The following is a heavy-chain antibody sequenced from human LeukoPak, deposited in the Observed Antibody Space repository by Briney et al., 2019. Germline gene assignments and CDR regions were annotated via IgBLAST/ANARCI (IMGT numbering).Heavy chain of an antibody. D-gene: IGHD3-10*01. V-gene: IGHV4-59*01. CDR2: IYYSGST. CDR1: GGSISSYY. Sequence: KSSETLSLTCTVSGGSISSYYWSWIRQPPGKGLEWIGYIYYSGSTNYNPSLKSRVTISVDTSKNQFSLKLSSVTAADTAVYYCARQFSGSCFHSDWFDPWGQGTLVTVSS. J-gene: IGHJ5*02. CDR3: ARQFSGSCFHSDWFDP.